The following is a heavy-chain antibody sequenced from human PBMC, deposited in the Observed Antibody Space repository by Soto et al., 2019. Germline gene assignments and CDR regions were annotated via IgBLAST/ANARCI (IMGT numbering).Heavy chain of an antibody. J-gene: IGHJ5*02. V-gene: IGHV4-61*01. D-gene: IGHD6-13*01. CDR1: GGSVSSGSYY. CDR3: ARGPHSIAAASSWFDP. CDR2: IYYSGST. Sequence: SETLSLTCTVSGGSVSSGSYYWSWIRQPPGKGLEWIGYIYYSGSTNYNPSLKSRVTISVDTSKNQFSLKLSSVTAADTAVYYCARGPHSIAAASSWFDPWGQGTLVTVSS.